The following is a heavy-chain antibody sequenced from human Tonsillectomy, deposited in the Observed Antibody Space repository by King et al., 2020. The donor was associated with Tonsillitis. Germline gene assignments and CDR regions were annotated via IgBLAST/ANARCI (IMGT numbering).Heavy chain of an antibody. Sequence: QLQESGPGLVKPSQTLSLTCTVSGASISSANYYWSWIRQPAGKGLEWIGRIYTSGSTNYNPSLESRVTMSTDTSRNHFPLKLSSVTAADTAVYYCARGGDLSTGGSLFDPWGQGTLVTVSS. CDR1: GASISSANYY. D-gene: IGHD3-9*01. CDR3: ARGGDLSTGGSLFDP. V-gene: IGHV4-61*02. CDR2: IYTSGST. J-gene: IGHJ5*02.